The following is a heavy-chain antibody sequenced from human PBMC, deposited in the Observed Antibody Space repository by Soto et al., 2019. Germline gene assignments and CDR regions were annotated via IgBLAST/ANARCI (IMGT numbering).Heavy chain of an antibody. J-gene: IGHJ4*02. V-gene: IGHV4-59*11. CDR3: ARVGSSGWSPDY. D-gene: IGHD6-19*01. CDR2: IFYSGSTTY. Sequence: PSETLSLTCTVSGGSISGHYWIWIRQPPGEGMGWIGYIFYSGSTTYNNNPSLKSRVTISVDTSKNQFSLRLSSVTAADTAVYYCARVGSSGWSPDYWGQGTLVTVSS. CDR1: GGSISGHY.